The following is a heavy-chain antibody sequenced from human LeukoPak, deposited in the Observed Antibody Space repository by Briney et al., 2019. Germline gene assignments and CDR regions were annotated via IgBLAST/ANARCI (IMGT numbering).Heavy chain of an antibody. V-gene: IGHV3-7*01. Sequence: GGSLRLSCVASGFTFSSRDWMTWVRQAPGKGLEWVANIKQDGSEKNYVDSGKGRFTISRDNAKNSVDLQMNSLRVEDTAVYYCAKSPVRGVNYFDYWGQGTLVTVSS. CDR1: GFTFSSRDW. CDR2: IKQDGSEK. CDR3: AKSPVRGVNYFDY. D-gene: IGHD3-10*01. J-gene: IGHJ4*02.